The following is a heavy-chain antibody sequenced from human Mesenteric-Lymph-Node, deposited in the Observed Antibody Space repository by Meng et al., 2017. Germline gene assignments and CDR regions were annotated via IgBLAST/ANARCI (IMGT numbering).Heavy chain of an antibody. Sequence: ASVKVSCKASGYTFTGYYMHWVRQAPGQGLEWMGWINPNSGGTNYAQKFQGRVTMTRDTSISTAYMELSRLRSDDTAVYYCSRRYYYDSSGTPWGRTSAEYFQHWGQGTLVTVSS. D-gene: IGHD3-22*01. V-gene: IGHV1-2*02. J-gene: IGHJ1*01. CDR3: SRRYYYDSSGTPWGRTSAEYFQH. CDR2: INPNSGGT. CDR1: GYTFTGYY.